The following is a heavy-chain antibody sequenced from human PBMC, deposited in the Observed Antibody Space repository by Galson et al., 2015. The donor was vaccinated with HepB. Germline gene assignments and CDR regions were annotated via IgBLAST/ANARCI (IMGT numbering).Heavy chain of an antibody. D-gene: IGHD4-11*01. CDR2: ISYDGNNK. CDR1: GFTFSAYA. CDR3: ARGKQAGSNYGSHFDY. Sequence: SLRLSCAASGFTFSAYAMHWVRQAPGKGLEWVAVISYDGNNKYYADSVKGRSTISRDNSKNTLYLQMNSLRAEDTAVYYCARGKQAGSNYGSHFDYWGQGTLVTVSS. J-gene: IGHJ4*02. V-gene: IGHV3-30-3*01.